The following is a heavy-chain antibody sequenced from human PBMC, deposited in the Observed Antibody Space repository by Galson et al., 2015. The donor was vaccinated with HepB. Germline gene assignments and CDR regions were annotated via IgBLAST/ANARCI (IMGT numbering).Heavy chain of an antibody. D-gene: IGHD3-22*01. J-gene: IGHJ4*02. CDR2: ISYDGSNK. Sequence: SLRLSCAASGFTFSGYGMHWVRQAPGKGLEWVAVISYDGSNKYYADSVKGRFTISRDNSKSTLYLQMNSLRAEDTAVYYCAKGPTYYYDSSGSNYYFDYWGQGTLVTVSS. V-gene: IGHV3-30*18. CDR1: GFTFSGYG. CDR3: AKGPTYYYDSSGSNYYFDY.